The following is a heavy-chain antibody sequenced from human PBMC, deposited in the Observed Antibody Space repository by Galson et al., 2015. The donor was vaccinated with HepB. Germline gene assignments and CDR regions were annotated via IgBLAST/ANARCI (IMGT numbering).Heavy chain of an antibody. Sequence: SLRLSCAASGFTLRSYWMHWVRQAPGKGLVWVSRINSDGSSTNYADSVKGRFTISRDNAENTLYLQMNSLRAEDTAVYYCARESVEMATMIYWGQGTLVTVSS. D-gene: IGHD5-24*01. CDR2: INSDGSST. V-gene: IGHV3-74*01. CDR1: GFTLRSYW. CDR3: ARESVEMATMIY. J-gene: IGHJ4*02.